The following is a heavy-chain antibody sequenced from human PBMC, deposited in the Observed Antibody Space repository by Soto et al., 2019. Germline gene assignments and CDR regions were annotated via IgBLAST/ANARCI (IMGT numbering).Heavy chain of an antibody. CDR2: INSDGSST. V-gene: IGHV3-74*01. CDR1: GSTFSNDW. J-gene: IGHJ6*02. CDR3: ARDRSYSLDV. Sequence: GGSLRFSCAVSGSTFSNDWMHWVRQAPGKGLVWVSHINSDGSSTNYADFVKGRFTIARDNAKNTVYLQMNSLRAEDTAVYYCARDRSYSLDVWGQGTTVTVS.